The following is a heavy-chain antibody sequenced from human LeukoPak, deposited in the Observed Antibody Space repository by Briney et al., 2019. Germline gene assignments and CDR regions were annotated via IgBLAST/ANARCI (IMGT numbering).Heavy chain of an antibody. V-gene: IGHV3-74*01. CDR1: GFAFSRYW. J-gene: IGHJ4*02. Sequence: GGSLRLPCAASGFAFSRYWMHWVRQAPGKGLVWVSDINSDGSITRYADSVKGRFTISRDNAKNTLYLQMNSLRAEDTAVYYCASRDYTSSKYWGQGTLVTVSS. CDR2: INSDGSIT. CDR3: ASRDYTSSKY. D-gene: IGHD2-2*02.